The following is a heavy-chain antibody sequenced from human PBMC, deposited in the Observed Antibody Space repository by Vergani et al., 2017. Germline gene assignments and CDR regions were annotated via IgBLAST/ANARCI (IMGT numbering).Heavy chain of an antibody. CDR2: IYTGGTA. Sequence: VQLVESGGGLIQPGGSLRLSCAASGFTVSSNYMSWVRQAPGKGLEWVSLIYTGGTASYADSVEGRFTISKDNSKNTLYLQMNSLRAEDSAVYYCARFYGDYADYWGQGTLVTVSS. CDR3: ARFYGDYADY. CDR1: GFTVSSNY. D-gene: IGHD4-17*01. J-gene: IGHJ4*02. V-gene: IGHV3-53*01.